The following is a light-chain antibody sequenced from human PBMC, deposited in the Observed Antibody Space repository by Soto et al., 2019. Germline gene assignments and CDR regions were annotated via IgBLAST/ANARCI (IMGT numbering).Light chain of an antibody. V-gene: IGLV2-8*01. J-gene: IGLJ2*01. Sequence: QSALTQPPSASGSPGQSVAISCSGTSSDVGGYNYVSWYQQHPGKAPKLMIYDVNKRPSGVPERFSGSKSGNTASLTVSGLQAEDEADYYCISYAGSNKPAFGGGTKLTVL. CDR1: SSDVGGYNY. CDR2: DVN. CDR3: ISYAGSNKPA.